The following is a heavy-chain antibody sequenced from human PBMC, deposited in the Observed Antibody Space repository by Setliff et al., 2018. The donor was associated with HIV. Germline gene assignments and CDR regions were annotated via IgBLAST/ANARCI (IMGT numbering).Heavy chain of an antibody. V-gene: IGHV4-4*07. J-gene: IGHJ3*02. CDR3: ARDRIEVVAETPHDVFDI. CDR2: VHSSATS. Sequence: NPSETLSLTCAVSGDSVSGYYWSWIRQSAGRGLEWIGRVHSSATSNYNPSLKGRVAMSVDTAKNQFSLKLTSVSAADTAVYFCARDRIEVVAETPHDVFDIWGRGTMVTVSS. D-gene: IGHD2-15*01. CDR1: GDSVSGYY.